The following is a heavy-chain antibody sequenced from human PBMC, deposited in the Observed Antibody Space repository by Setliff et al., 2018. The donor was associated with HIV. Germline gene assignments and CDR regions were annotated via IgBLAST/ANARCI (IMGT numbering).Heavy chain of an antibody. CDR2: INTSGGSA. CDR1: GYTFTSYP. Sequence: ASVKVSCKASGYTFTSYPMHWARQAPGQGLEWMGVINTSGGSAGYAEKFRGRVTMTRDTSTSTVYMDLRNLRSEDTAVYYCARDNPSNGGRLGYWGQGTLVTVSS. CDR3: ARDNPSNGGRLGY. V-gene: IGHV1-46*01. D-gene: IGHD7-27*01. J-gene: IGHJ4*02.